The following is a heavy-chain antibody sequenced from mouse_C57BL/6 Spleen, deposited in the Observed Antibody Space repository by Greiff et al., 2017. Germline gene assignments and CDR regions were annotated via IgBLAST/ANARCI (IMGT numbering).Heavy chain of an antibody. V-gene: IGHV1-64*01. CDR2: IHPNSGST. Sequence: QVQLQQPGAELVKPGASVKLSCKASGYTFTTYWMHWVKQRPGQGLEWIGMIHPNSGSTNYNEKFKSKATLTVDKSSSTAYMQRSSLTSEDSAVYYCARPRTDYFDYWGQGTTLTVSS. CDR3: ARPRTDYFDY. CDR1: GYTFTTYW. J-gene: IGHJ2*01.